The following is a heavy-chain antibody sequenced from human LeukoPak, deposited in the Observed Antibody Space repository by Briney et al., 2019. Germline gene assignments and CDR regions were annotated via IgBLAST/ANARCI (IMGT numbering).Heavy chain of an antibody. V-gene: IGHV4-34*01. CDR1: GGSFSGYY. CDR3: ARSYYDYVWGSYRSGNPYGYYLDY. Sequence: SETLSLTCAVYGGSFSGYYWSWIRQPPGKGLEWIGEINHSGSTNYNPSLKSRVTISVDTSKNQFSLKLSSVTAADTAVYYCARSYYDYVWGSYRSGNPYGYYLDYWGQGTLVTVSS. D-gene: IGHD3-16*02. J-gene: IGHJ4*02. CDR2: INHSGST.